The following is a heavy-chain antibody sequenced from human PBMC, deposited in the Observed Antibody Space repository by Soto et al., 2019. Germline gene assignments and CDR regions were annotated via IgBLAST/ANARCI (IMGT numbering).Heavy chain of an antibody. CDR2: ISPMFGAA. J-gene: IGHJ4*02. D-gene: IGHD3-10*01. CDR3: AREVQVHTPAFVY. Sequence: QVQLVQSGAEMKKPGSSVKVSCQSSGGTFNPYAMNWVRQAPGHGPEWMGDISPMFGAANYAPKFQGRVTITADESTGTSYMQLSSLTSEDTALYFCAREVQVHTPAFVYWGQGTLVTVSS. CDR1: GGTFNPYA. V-gene: IGHV1-69*19.